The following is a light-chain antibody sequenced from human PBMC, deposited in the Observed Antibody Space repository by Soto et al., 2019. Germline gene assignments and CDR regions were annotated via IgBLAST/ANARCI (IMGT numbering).Light chain of an antibody. V-gene: IGKV3-11*01. CDR1: QSVSSF. CDR3: QQRSSWPLS. CDR2: DAS. J-gene: IGKJ4*01. Sequence: EIVLTQSPATLSLSPGERATLSCRASQSVSSFLAWYQQKPGQAPRLLIYDASNRDSGIPARFSGSGPGTDFNLAISSLEPEDFGVYYCQQRSSWPLSLGGGTKVEIK.